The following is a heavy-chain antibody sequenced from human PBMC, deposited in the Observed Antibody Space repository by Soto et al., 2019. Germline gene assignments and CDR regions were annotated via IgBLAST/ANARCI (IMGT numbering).Heavy chain of an antibody. J-gene: IGHJ4*02. CDR3: ARLGSSGWYQGSYFDY. CDR2: ILYSGST. D-gene: IGHD6-19*01. V-gene: IGHV4-39*01. CDR1: GGSITRNNHY. Sequence: QLQLQESGPGLVKPSETLSLTCTVSGGSITRNNHYWGWIRQSPGKGLEWIGNILYSGSTNYNTPRKRRVTISVETSKNQFSLKMSSVTATDTAVYYCARLGSSGWYQGSYFDYWGQGNVVTVSS.